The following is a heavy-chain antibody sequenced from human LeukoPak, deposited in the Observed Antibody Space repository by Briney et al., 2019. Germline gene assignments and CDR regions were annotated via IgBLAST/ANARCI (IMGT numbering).Heavy chain of an antibody. Sequence: GGSLRLSCAASGFTFSSYGMHWVRQAPGKGLEWVAVIWYDGSNKYYADSVKGRFTISRDNSKNTLYLQMNSLRAEDTAVYYCARDHRDGCNYDYWGQGTLVTVSS. J-gene: IGHJ4*02. CDR3: ARDHRDGCNYDY. V-gene: IGHV3-33*01. CDR1: GFTFSSYG. D-gene: IGHD5-24*01. CDR2: IWYDGSNK.